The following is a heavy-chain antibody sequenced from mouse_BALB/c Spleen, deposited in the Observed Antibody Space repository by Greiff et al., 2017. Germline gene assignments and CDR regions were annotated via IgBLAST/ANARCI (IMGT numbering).Heavy chain of an antibody. D-gene: IGHD4-1*01. V-gene: IGHV1-4*02. Sequence: VQLVESAAVLARPGASVKMSCKASGYTFTSYTMHWVKQRPGQGLEWIGYINPSSGYTEYNQKFKDKTTLTADKSSSTAYMQLSSLTSEDSAVYYCARRELLGPFAYWGQGTLVTVSA. CDR2: INPSSGYT. CDR1: GYTFTSYT. J-gene: IGHJ3*01. CDR3: ARRELLGPFAY.